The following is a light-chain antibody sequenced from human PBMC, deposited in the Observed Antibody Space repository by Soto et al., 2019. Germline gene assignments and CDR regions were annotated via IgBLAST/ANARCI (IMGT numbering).Light chain of an antibody. J-gene: IGKJ5*01. V-gene: IGKV3-20*01. Sequence: EIVLTQSPGTLSLSPGERATLSCRASQSVSSSFLGWYQQNPGQPPMLLIYGASSRATGLPGRVSGSGSETDFTITISRLEPDAVAVYYCHQYGSPPITFGQGTQLEIK. CDR1: QSVSSSF. CDR3: HQYGSPPIT. CDR2: GAS.